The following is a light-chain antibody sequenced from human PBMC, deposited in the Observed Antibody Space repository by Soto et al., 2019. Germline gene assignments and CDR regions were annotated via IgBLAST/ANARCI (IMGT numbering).Light chain of an antibody. CDR2: KAS. CDR3: QQYNSYSPT. V-gene: IGKV1-5*03. J-gene: IGKJ1*01. CDR1: QSISVW. Sequence: DIQITQSPSTLSASVGDRVTITCRASQSISVWLAWYQQKAGKAPNLLIYKASRLESGVPSRFRGSGSETEFTLTISGLQPGDSETYYCQQYNSYSPTFGQGTKVDIK.